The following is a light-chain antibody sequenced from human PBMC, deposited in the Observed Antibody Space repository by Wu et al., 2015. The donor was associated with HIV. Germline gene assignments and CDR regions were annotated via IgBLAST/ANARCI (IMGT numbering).Light chain of an antibody. Sequence: DIQMTQSPSSLSASVGDRVTITCRASQGIGNYLVWYQQKPGKVPKLLIYAASTLQSGVPSRFSGSGSGTKFTLTINSLQPDDFATYYCQRLYDYPLWTFGQGTKLELK. CDR3: QRLYDYPLWT. V-gene: IGKV1-9*01. CDR2: AAS. J-gene: IGKJ2*02. CDR1: QGIGNY.